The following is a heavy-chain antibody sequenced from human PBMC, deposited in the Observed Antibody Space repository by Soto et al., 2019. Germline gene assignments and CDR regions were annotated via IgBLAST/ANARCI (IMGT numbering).Heavy chain of an antibody. J-gene: IGHJ3*02. CDR3: ARVRTWLQGNDAFDI. CDR2: IGPNSGGT. CDR1: GYTFTSYD. V-gene: IGHV1-2*04. D-gene: IGHD5-12*01. Sequence: ASVKVSCKASGYTFTSYDINWVRQAPGQGLEWMGWIGPNSGGTNYAQKFQGSVTMTRDTSINTAYMELSRLRSDDSAVYYCARVRTWLQGNDAFDIWGQGTLVTVSS.